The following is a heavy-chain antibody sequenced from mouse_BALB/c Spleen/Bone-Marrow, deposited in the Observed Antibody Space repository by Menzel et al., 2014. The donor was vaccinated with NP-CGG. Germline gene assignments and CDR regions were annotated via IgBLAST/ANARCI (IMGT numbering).Heavy chain of an antibody. Sequence: EVKLMESGGGLVQPGGSLKLSCAASGFTFXNYGMSWVRQTPDKRLEMIATINVNGDTTYHPDSVKGRLTISRDNVKNTLYLQMSSLKSEDTAMYYCARGYDYSSWFAYWGQGTLVTVSA. J-gene: IGHJ3*01. CDR2: INVNGDTT. V-gene: IGHV5-6-3*01. D-gene: IGHD2-4*01. CDR3: ARGYDYSSWFAY. CDR1: GFTFXNYG.